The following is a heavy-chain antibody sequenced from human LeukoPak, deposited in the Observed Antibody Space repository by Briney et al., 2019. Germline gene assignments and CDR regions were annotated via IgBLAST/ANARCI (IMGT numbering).Heavy chain of an antibody. V-gene: IGHV6-1*01. CDR3: ARGGLVGSDRGWFGP. J-gene: IGHJ5*02. CDR1: GDSVSSKIAG. D-gene: IGHD2-15*01. Sequence: SQTLSLTCAISGDSVSSKIAGWSWVRQSPSRGLEWLGRTYHRSKWYFDYAESVKSRIFINPDTSKNQFSLQLNSVTPEDTAVYYCARGGLVGSDRGWFGPWGQGILVTVSS. CDR2: TYHRSKWYF.